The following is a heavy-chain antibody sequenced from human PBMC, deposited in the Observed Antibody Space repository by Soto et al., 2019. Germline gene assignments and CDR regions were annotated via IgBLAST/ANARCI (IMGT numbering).Heavy chain of an antibody. J-gene: IGHJ4*02. V-gene: IGHV4-59*01. Sequence: KTSETLSLTCSVSGGSMSEYFWSWIRQSPRKGLEWIGYIYYLGGTDYNPSLKSRVTISVDTSKRQFSLRLTSVTAADTAVYYCARDGYDGSGSPYPAFWGPGTQVTVSS. CDR2: IYYLGGT. CDR1: GGSMSEYF. D-gene: IGHD3-10*01. CDR3: ARDGYDGSGSPYPAF.